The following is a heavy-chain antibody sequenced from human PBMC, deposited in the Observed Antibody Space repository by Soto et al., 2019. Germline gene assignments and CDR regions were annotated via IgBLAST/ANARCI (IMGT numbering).Heavy chain of an antibody. CDR3: ARDQWLVANYCYVMAV. Sequence: AAVKVSCKASGYTFTSYYMHWVRQAPGQGLEWMGIINPSGGSTSYAQKFQGRVTMTRDTSTSTVYMELSSLRSEDTAVYYCARDQWLVANYCYVMAVWGQGTTVTVSS. J-gene: IGHJ6*02. CDR1: GYTFTSYY. CDR2: INPSGGST. V-gene: IGHV1-46*01. D-gene: IGHD6-19*01.